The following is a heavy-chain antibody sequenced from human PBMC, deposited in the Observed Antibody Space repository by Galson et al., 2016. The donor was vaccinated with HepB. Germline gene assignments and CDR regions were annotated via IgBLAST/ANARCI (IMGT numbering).Heavy chain of an antibody. D-gene: IGHD3-22*01. J-gene: IGHJ4*02. CDR3: ARAGHFDGGGFFTYKGPNEPNHFDY. CDR1: GFSFSSYA. CDR2: ISYDGSNK. V-gene: IGHV3-30*04. Sequence: SLRLSCAASGFSFSSYALNWVRQAPGKGLGWVAVISYDGSNKYHADSVEGRFTISRDNSKDTLYLQMNSLRPEDTAVYYCARAGHFDGGGFFTYKGPNEPNHFDYWGQGTLVTVSS.